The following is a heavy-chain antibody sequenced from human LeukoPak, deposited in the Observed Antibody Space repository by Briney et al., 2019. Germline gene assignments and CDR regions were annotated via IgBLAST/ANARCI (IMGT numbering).Heavy chain of an antibody. Sequence: TGGSLRLSCAASGFTFSSYNMNWVRQAPGKGLEWVSSIDSSSGYIYYADSVKGRFTISRDNAKNSLYLQMNSLRAEDTAVYYCARYGGYSGWTAFDYWGQGTLVTVSS. CDR3: ARYGGYSGWTAFDY. D-gene: IGHD6-19*01. V-gene: IGHV3-21*01. CDR2: IDSSSGYI. CDR1: GFTFSSYN. J-gene: IGHJ4*02.